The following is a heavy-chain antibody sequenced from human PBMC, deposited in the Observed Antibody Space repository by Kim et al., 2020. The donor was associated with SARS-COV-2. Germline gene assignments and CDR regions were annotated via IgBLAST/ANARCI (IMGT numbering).Heavy chain of an antibody. Sequence: GGSLRLSCAASGFTFSNYAMSWVRQAPWKGLEWVSAISGSGDSTYYADSVKGRFTISRDNSQNTLYLQMNSLRAEDTAVYYCAKDRPATAIDYFDYWGQGTLVTVSS. CDR1: GFTFSNYA. V-gene: IGHV3-23*01. D-gene: IGHD2-21*02. CDR2: ISGSGDST. J-gene: IGHJ4*02. CDR3: AKDRPATAIDYFDY.